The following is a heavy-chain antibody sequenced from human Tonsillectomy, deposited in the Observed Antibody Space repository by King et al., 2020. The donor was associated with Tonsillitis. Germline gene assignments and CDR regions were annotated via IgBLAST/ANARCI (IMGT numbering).Heavy chain of an antibody. CDR2: ISGSGDTT. J-gene: IGHJ4*02. Sequence: EVQLVESGGGLVQPGGSLRLSCAASGFTFSSYAMSWVRQAPGKGLEWVSSISGSGDTTYYADSVKGRFTISRDNSKNTLYLQMNSLRADDTAVYYCAKPSLGMTTINYYFDYWGQGTLVTVSS. CDR1: GFTFSSYA. V-gene: IGHV3-23*04. CDR3: AKPSLGMTTINYYFDY. D-gene: IGHD5-24*01.